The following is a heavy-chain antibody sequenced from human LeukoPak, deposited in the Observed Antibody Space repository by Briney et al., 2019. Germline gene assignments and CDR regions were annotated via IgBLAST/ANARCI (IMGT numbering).Heavy chain of an antibody. Sequence: GGSLRLSCAASGFTFSSYSMNWVRQAPGKGLEWVSYISSSSSTIYYADSVKGRFTISRDNSKNTLYLQMNSLRAEDTAVYYCAKARYSYATYYFDYWGQGTLVTVSS. D-gene: IGHD5-18*01. CDR1: GFTFSSYS. J-gene: IGHJ4*02. CDR3: AKARYSYATYYFDY. CDR2: ISSSSSTI. V-gene: IGHV3-48*01.